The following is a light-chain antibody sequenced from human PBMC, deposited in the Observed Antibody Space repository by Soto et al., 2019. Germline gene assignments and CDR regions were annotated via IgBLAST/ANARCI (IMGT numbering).Light chain of an antibody. Sequence: IVLTQSPGTLSLSPAQRATLSCRASQSVGSTYLAWYQQKPGQAPRLLIYGASSRATGIPDRFSGSGSGTDFTLTISRLEPEDFAVYYCQQYGSSLLTFGGGTKVEIK. J-gene: IGKJ4*01. CDR1: QSVGSTY. CDR3: QQYGSSLLT. CDR2: GAS. V-gene: IGKV3-20*01.